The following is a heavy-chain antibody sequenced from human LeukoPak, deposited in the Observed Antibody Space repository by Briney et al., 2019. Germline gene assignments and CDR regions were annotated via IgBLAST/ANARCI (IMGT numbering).Heavy chain of an antibody. CDR2: VYYSGST. CDR1: GDSISSGGYY. Sequence: PSETLSLTCTVSGDSISSGGYYWGWIRQPPGKGLEWIGSVYYSGSTYYNPSLKSRVTISVDTSKNQFSLKLSSVTAADTAVYYCARALDGYYYDSSGLYYFDYWGQGTLVTVSS. CDR3: ARALDGYYYDSSGLYYFDY. V-gene: IGHV4-39*07. D-gene: IGHD3-22*01. J-gene: IGHJ4*02.